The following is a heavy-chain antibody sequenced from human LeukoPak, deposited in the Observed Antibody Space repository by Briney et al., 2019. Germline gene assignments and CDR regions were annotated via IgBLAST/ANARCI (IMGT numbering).Heavy chain of an antibody. J-gene: IGHJ4*02. Sequence: GGSLRLSCAASGFTFSSYGMHWVRRAPGKGLEWVAVIWYDGSNKYYADSVKGRFTISRDNSKNTLYLQMNSLRAEDTAVYYCARDPSLLWFGESHYYFGYWGQGTLVTVSS. CDR2: IWYDGSNK. CDR1: GFTFSSYG. V-gene: IGHV3-33*01. CDR3: ARDPSLLWFGESHYYFGY. D-gene: IGHD3-10*01.